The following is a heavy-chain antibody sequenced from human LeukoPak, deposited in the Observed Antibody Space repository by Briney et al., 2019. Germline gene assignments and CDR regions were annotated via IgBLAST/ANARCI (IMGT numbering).Heavy chain of an antibody. J-gene: IGHJ4*02. CDR2: IWYDGSNK. V-gene: IGHV3-33*01. D-gene: IGHD2/OR15-2a*01. Sequence: GGSLRLSCAASGFTFSSYGMHWVRQAPGKGLEWVALIWYDGSNKYYADSVKGRLTISRDNSKNTLYLQMNSLRAEDTAVYYCAREGPRGNSQFNYWGQGTLVTVSS. CDR3: AREGPRGNSQFNY. CDR1: GFTFSSYG.